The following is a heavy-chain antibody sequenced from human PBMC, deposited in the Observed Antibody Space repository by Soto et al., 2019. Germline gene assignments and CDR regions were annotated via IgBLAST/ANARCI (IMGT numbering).Heavy chain of an antibody. J-gene: IGHJ3*02. CDR3: ARGSGADAFDI. D-gene: IGHD7-27*01. CDR2: IIPVIDTA. Sequence: QVQLVQSGAEVKKPGSSVKVSCKVSGGTFNIMWVRQAPGQGLEWMGGIIPVIDTANYARKFQGRVTITADRATNVLYLEMRSLRLEDTAVYYCARGSGADAFDIWGKGTVVTVSS. V-gene: IGHV1-69*06. CDR1: GGTFNIM.